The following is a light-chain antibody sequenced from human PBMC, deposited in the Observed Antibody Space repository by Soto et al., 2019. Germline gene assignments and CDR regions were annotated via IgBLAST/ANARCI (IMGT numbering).Light chain of an antibody. CDR1: SSDVGAYNY. CDR2: DVT. J-gene: IGLJ3*02. CDR3: SSFTTSTTVV. V-gene: IGLV2-14*03. Sequence: QSALTQPASVSGSPGQSITISCTGTSSDVGAYNYVSWYQQHPGKAPKVIIFDVTNRPSGVSNRFSGSKSGNTASLTISGLQAEDEADYHCSSFTTSTTVVFGGGTKVTVL.